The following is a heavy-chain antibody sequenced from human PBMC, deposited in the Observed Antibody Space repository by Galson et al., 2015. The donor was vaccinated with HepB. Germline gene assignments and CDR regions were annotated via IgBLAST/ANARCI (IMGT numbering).Heavy chain of an antibody. D-gene: IGHD2-2*01. CDR3: ARGGVVPAAADAFDI. J-gene: IGHJ3*02. V-gene: IGHV1-8*02. CDR2: INPNSGNT. CDR1: GGTFSSYA. Sequence: SVKVSCKASGGTFSSYAINWVRQATGQGLEWMGWINPNSGNTGYAQKFQGRVTMTRNTSISTAYMELSSLRSEDTAVYYCARGGVVPAAADAFDIWGQGTMVTVSS.